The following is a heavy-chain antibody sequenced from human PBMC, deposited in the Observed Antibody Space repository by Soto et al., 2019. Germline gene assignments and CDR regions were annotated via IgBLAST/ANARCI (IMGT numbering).Heavy chain of an antibody. J-gene: IGHJ3*02. CDR2: IIPILGIA. Sequence: ASVKVSCKASGGTFSSYTISWVRQAPGQGLEWMGRIIPILGIANYAQKFQGRVTITADKSTSTAYMELSSLRSEDTAVYYCARAGLAVAGVGAFDIWGQGTMVTVSS. CDR3: ARAGLAVAGVGAFDI. D-gene: IGHD6-19*01. V-gene: IGHV1-69*02. CDR1: GGTFSSYT.